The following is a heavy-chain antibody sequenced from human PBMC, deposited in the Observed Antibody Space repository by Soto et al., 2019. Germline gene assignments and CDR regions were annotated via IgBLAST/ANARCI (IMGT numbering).Heavy chain of an antibody. CDR2: ISYDGSNK. CDR3: AKDKYSNGLSPFDY. J-gene: IGHJ4*02. CDR1: GFTFSSYG. D-gene: IGHD6-19*01. V-gene: IGHV3-30*18. Sequence: GGSLRLSCAASGFTFSSYGMHWVRQAPGKGLEWVAVISYDGSNKYYADSVKGRFTISRDNSKNTLYLQMNSLRAEDTAVYYCAKDKYSNGLSPFDYWGQGTLVTVPS.